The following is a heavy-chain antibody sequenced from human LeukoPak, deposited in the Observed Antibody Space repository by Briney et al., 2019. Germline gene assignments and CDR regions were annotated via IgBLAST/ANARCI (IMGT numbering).Heavy chain of an antibody. CDR1: GFTFSNAW. CDR2: IKSKTDGGTT. V-gene: IGHV3-15*01. J-gene: IGHJ4*02. D-gene: IGHD2-2*01. CDR3: TTVDGVVPAAMGDY. Sequence: GGSQRLSCAASGFTFSNAWMSWVRQAPGKGLEWVGRIKSKTDGGTTDYAAPVKGRFTISRDDSKNTLYLQMNSLKTEDTAVYYCTTVDGVVPAAMGDYWGQGTLVTVSS.